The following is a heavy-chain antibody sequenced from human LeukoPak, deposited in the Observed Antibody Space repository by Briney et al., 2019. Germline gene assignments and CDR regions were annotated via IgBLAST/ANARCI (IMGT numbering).Heavy chain of an antibody. CDR3: ARDTSFRGYSGYAKYYFDY. Sequence: GGSLRLSCAASGFTFSDYYMSWIRQAPGKGLEWVSYISSSGSTIYYADSVKGRFTISRDNAKNSLYLRMNSLRAEDTAVYYCARDTSFRGYSGYAKYYFDYWGQGTLVTVSS. CDR2: ISSSGSTI. J-gene: IGHJ4*02. D-gene: IGHD5-12*01. CDR1: GFTFSDYY. V-gene: IGHV3-11*04.